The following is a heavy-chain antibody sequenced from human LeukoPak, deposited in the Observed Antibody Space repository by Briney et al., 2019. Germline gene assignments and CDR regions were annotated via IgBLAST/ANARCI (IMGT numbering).Heavy chain of an antibody. CDR2: IYYSGST. Sequence: SQTLSLTCTVSGGSISSGGYYWSWIRQHPGKGLEWIGCIYYSGSTYYNPSLKSRVTISVDTSKNQFSLKLSSVTAADTAVYYCARDVSPDYCSSTSCYLDYYMDVWGKGTTVTVSS. V-gene: IGHV4-31*03. CDR3: ARDVSPDYCSSTSCYLDYYMDV. D-gene: IGHD2-2*01. CDR1: GGSISSGGYY. J-gene: IGHJ6*03.